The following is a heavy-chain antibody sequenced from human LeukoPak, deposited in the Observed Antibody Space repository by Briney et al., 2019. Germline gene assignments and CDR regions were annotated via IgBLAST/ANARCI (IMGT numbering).Heavy chain of an antibody. Sequence: ASVKVSCKASGYTFTGYYMHWVRQAPGQGLEWMGRINPNSGGTNYAQKFQGRVTMTRDTSISTAYMELSRLRSDDTAVYYCARSKGSSWYYYFDYWGQGTLVTVSS. CDR2: INPNSGGT. CDR1: GYTFTGYY. V-gene: IGHV1-2*06. CDR3: ARSKGSSWYYYFDY. D-gene: IGHD6-13*01. J-gene: IGHJ4*02.